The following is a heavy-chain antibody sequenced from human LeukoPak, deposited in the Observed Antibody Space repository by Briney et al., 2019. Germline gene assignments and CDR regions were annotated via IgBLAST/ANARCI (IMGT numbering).Heavy chain of an antibody. CDR1: GFTVSSNY. V-gene: IGHV3-53*01. D-gene: IGHD5-12*01. CDR2: IFTSGGT. J-gene: IGHJ4*02. Sequence: GGSLRLSCVAPGFTVSSNYMSWVRQAPGKGLEWVSVIFTSGGTDYPDAVKGRFTISRDISKSTLYLQMNNLRAEDTAVYYCARGPSLRLAGNAFDYWGQGTPV. CDR3: ARGPSLRLAGNAFDY.